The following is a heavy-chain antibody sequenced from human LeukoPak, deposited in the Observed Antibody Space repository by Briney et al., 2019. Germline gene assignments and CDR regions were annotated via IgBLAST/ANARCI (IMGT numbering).Heavy chain of an antibody. D-gene: IGHD6-19*01. Sequence: GGSLRLSCAASGFTFSMYSMAWVRQAPGKGLEWVSVINDRGGYRQDADSVKGRFTISRDNSQNTLFLQMNSLRAEDTAVYYCVRERDRGIEVADDFDYWGQGTLVTLSS. CDR2: INDRGGYR. V-gene: IGHV3-23*01. CDR3: VRERDRGIEVADDFDY. J-gene: IGHJ4*02. CDR1: GFTFSMYS.